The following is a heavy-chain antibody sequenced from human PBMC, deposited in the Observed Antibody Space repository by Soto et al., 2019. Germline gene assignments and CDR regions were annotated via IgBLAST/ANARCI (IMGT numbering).Heavy chain of an antibody. CDR3: AKDRSPIAVAAFAY. J-gene: IGHJ4*02. CDR1: GFTFSSYG. Sequence: QVQLVESGGGVVQPGRSLRLSCAASGFTFSSYGMHWVRQAPGKGLEWVAVISYDGSNKYYADSVKGRFTISRDNSKNTLYLQMNSLRAEDTAVYYCAKDRSPIAVAAFAYWGQGTLVTVSS. V-gene: IGHV3-30*18. D-gene: IGHD6-19*01. CDR2: ISYDGSNK.